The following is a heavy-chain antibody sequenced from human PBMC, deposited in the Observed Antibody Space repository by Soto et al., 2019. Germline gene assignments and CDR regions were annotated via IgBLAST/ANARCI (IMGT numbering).Heavy chain of an antibody. CDR3: AKDRLAAAGGIVY. CDR1: GFTFDDYS. Sequence: EVQLVESGGGLVQPGRSLRLSCAASGFTFDDYSMHWVRQAPGKGLEWVSGISWNSGSIGYADSVKGRFTISRDNAENSLYLQMNSLRAEDTAVYYCAKDRLAAAGGIVYWGQGTLVTVSS. J-gene: IGHJ4*02. D-gene: IGHD6-13*01. CDR2: ISWNSGSI. V-gene: IGHV3-9*01.